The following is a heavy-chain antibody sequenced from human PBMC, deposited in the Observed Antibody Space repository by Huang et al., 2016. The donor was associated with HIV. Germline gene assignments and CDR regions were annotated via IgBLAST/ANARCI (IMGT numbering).Heavy chain of an antibody. D-gene: IGHD1-7*01. J-gene: IGHJ3*02. CDR3: ARRYNWNYVAHGFDI. CDR2: ISGSSSYI. Sequence: EVQLVESGGGLVKPGGSPRLSCAASGFTFSDYSMSWVRQAQGKGLQWVSHISGSSSYIYYVDSVKGRFAISRDNAKNVLFLQMNSLRAEDTAVYYCARRYNWNYVAHGFDIWGQGTMVTVSS. CDR1: GFTFSDYS. V-gene: IGHV3-21*01.